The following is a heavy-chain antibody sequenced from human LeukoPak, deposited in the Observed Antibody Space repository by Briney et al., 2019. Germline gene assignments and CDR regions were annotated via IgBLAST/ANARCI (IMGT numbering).Heavy chain of an antibody. CDR1: GYTFTSYG. V-gene: IGHV1-18*04. Sequence: ASVKVSCKASGYTFTSYGISWVRQAPGQGLEWMGWISAYNGNTNYAQKLQGRVTMTTDTSTSTAYMELRSLRSDDTAVYYCARDSDGERVSWFEPWGQGTLVTVSS. CDR2: ISAYNGNT. CDR3: ARDSDGERVSWFEP. D-gene: IGHD5-24*01. J-gene: IGHJ5*02.